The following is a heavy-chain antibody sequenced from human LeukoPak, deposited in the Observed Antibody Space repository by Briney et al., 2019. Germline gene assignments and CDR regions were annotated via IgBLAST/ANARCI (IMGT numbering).Heavy chain of an antibody. CDR1: GYSFTSYW. Sequence: GESLKISFKDSGYSFTSYWIGWVRRMPGKGLEWMGIIYPGDSDTRYSPSFQGQVTISADKSINTAYLQWSSLKASDTAIYYCARRGEAMDPFDYWGQGTLVTVSS. V-gene: IGHV5-51*01. CDR3: ARRGEAMDPFDY. CDR2: IYPGDSDT. J-gene: IGHJ4*02. D-gene: IGHD5-18*01.